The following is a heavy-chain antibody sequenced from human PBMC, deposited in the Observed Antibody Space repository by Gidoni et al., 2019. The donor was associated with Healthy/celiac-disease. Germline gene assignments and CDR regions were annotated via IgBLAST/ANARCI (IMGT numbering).Heavy chain of an antibody. J-gene: IGHJ3*02. Sequence: EVQLVESGGGLVQPGGSLRLSCAASGFTFSSYAMSWVRQAPGKGLEWVSAISGSGGSTYYADSVKGRFTISRDNSKNTLYLQMNSLRAEDTAVYYCAKVGGDRITIFGVVGVGHDAFDIWGQGTMVTVSS. V-gene: IGHV3-23*04. D-gene: IGHD3-3*01. CDR3: AKVGGDRITIFGVVGVGHDAFDI. CDR2: ISGSGGST. CDR1: GFTFSSYA.